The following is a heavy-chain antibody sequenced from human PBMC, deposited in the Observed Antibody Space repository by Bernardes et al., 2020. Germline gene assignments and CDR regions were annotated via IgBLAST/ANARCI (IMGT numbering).Heavy chain of an antibody. CDR3: AIRIYDFWSGSNFDY. D-gene: IGHD3-3*01. Sequence: GSLRLSCAASGFTVSSNYMSWVRQAPGKGLEWVSVIYSGGSTYYADSVKGRFTISRDNSKNTLYLQMNSLRAEDTAVYYCAIRIYDFWSGSNFDYWGQGTLVTVSS. CDR1: GFTVSSNY. V-gene: IGHV3-53*01. J-gene: IGHJ4*02. CDR2: IYSGGST.